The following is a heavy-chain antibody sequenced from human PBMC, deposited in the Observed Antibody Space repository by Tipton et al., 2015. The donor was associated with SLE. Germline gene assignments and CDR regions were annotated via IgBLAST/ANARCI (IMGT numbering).Heavy chain of an antibody. D-gene: IGHD2/OR15-2a*01. CDR1: GFTFRAYG. Sequence: SLRLSCAASGFTFRAYGTHWVRQAPGKGLEWVANINEYGSEKHYVDSLKERLTISRDNAKKSVYLQMNSLRAEDTAVYYCARGKYYFDYWGQGALVTVSS. CDR2: INEYGSEK. J-gene: IGHJ4*02. CDR3: ARGKYYFDY. V-gene: IGHV3-7*01.